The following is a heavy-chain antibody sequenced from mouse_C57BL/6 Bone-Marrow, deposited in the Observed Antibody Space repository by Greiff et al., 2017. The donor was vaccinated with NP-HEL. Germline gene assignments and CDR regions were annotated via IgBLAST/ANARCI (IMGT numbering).Heavy chain of an antibody. CDR2: IDPDNGDT. CDR3: TAHFFGMLYYFDD. J-gene: IGHJ2*01. V-gene: IGHV14-4*01. D-gene: IGHD1-1*01. CDR1: GFNIKDDY. Sequence: VQLQQSGAELVRPGASVKLSCTASGFNIKDDYMHCVTQRPEQGLEWIECIDPDNGDTAYASTFQGKATVTAAPSSNTAYRQLSSLTSEDTAVYYCTAHFFGMLYYFDDWGQGTTLTVSS.